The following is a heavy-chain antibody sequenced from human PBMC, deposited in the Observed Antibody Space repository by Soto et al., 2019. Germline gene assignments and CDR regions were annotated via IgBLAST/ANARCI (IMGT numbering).Heavy chain of an antibody. J-gene: IGHJ4*02. CDR3: ASLDTAMIKTAGY. Sequence: EVQLVESGGGLVQPGGSLRLSCVASGLTFSSWMSWVRQAPGKGLEWVAMTTQDGSGKHYVDSVKGRFTSSRDSAKNSMYLQMNSLTVEDTAMYYCASLDTAMIKTAGYWGQGTQVTVSS. D-gene: IGHD5-18*01. CDR1: GLTFSSW. CDR2: TTQDGSGK. V-gene: IGHV3-7*01.